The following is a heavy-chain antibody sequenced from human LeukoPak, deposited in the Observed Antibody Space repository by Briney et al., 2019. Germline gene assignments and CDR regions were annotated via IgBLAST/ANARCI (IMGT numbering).Heavy chain of an antibody. D-gene: IGHD5-18*01. CDR3: AKNTVMVPGLDY. Sequence: PGGSLRLSCAASVFTFSSYGMSWVRQDPGKGVEWVSAISGGGGSTYYADSVKGRFTISRDNSKNTLYLQMTSLRAEDTAVYYCAKNTVMVPGLDYWGQGTLVTVSS. J-gene: IGHJ4*02. V-gene: IGHV3-23*01. CDR1: VFTFSSYG. CDR2: ISGGGGST.